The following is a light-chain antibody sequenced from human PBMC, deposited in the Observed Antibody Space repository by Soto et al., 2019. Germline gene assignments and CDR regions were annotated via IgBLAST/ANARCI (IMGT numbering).Light chain of an antibody. CDR1: QSVSSSY. V-gene: IGKV3-20*01. Sequence: EIVLTQSPGTLSLSPGERATLSCSASQSVSSSYLAWYQQKPGQAPRLLIYGASSRATGIPDRFSGSGSGQDFTLTISRLAPEDFAVYNCQQYGSSPRFTFGPGTKVDIK. J-gene: IGKJ3*01. CDR3: QQYGSSPRFT. CDR2: GAS.